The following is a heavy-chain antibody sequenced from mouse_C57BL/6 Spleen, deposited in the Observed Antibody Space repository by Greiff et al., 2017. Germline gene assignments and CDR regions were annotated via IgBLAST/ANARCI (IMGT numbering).Heavy chain of an antibody. CDR1: GYSITSGYY. J-gene: IGHJ4*01. Sequence: DVQLQESGPGLVKPSQSLSLTCSVTGYSITSGYYWNWIRQFPGNKLEWMGYISYDGSNNYNPSLKNRISITRDTSKNQFFLKLNSVTTEDTATYYCARAYSNYPLYAMDYWGQGTSVTVSS. CDR2: ISYDGSN. V-gene: IGHV3-6*01. CDR3: ARAYSNYPLYAMDY. D-gene: IGHD2-5*01.